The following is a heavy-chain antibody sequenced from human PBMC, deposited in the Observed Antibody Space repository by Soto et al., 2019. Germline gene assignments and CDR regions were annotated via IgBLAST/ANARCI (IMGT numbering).Heavy chain of an antibody. D-gene: IGHD3-22*01. J-gene: IGHJ6*02. CDR1: GGTFSSYA. CDR3: AKKTYYYDSSGYQLYYYYGMDV. CDR2: IIPIFGTA. Sequence: AASVKVSCKASGGTFSSYAISWVRQAPGQGLEWMGGIIPIFGTANYAQKFQGRVTITADESTSTAYMELSSLRSEDTAVYYCAKKTYYYDSSGYQLYYYYGMDVWGQGTTVTVSS. V-gene: IGHV1-69*13.